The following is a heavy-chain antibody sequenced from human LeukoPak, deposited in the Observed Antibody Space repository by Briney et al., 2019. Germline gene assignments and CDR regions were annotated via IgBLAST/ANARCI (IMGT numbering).Heavy chain of an antibody. CDR3: GRDSTSMIPSAPGI. CDR1: GYAFTNYD. D-gene: IGHD3-22*01. CDR2: MHPDNGNT. J-gene: IGHJ3*02. Sequence: ASVKVSCKTSGYAFTNYDINWVRQAPGQGLEWMGWMHPDNGNTGYAQKFQGRVTMTTDTSTSTAYMELRSLRSDDTALYYCGRDSTSMIPSAPGIWGQGTEVTVSS. V-gene: IGHV1-8*01.